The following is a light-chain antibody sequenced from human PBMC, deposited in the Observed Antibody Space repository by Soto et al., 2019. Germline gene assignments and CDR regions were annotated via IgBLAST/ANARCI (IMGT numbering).Light chain of an antibody. CDR2: DVS. V-gene: IGLV2-14*01. CDR1: SSDVGGYNY. CDR3: SSYTSSSTPGV. J-gene: IGLJ1*01. Sequence: THPASCSGSPGQPITIPCTGTSSDVGGYNYVSWYQQHPGKAPKLMIYDVSNRPSGVSNRFSGSKSGNTASLTISGLQAEDEADYYCSSYTSSSTPGVFGTGTKVTVL.